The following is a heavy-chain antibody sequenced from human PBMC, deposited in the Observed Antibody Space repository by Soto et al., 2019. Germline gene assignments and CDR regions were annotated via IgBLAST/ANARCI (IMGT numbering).Heavy chain of an antibody. V-gene: IGHV3-7*01. CDR2: IKKDGSQK. CDR3: MTSVTTHDY. Sequence: PGGSLRLSCVVSGFTFSDYTMNWVRQAPGKGLEWVANIKKDGSQKNYVDSVKGRFTISRDNAKNSLYLQMSSLRAEDTAVYYCMTSVTTHDYGGQGTLVTVSS. J-gene: IGHJ4*02. D-gene: IGHD4-17*01. CDR1: GFTFSDYT.